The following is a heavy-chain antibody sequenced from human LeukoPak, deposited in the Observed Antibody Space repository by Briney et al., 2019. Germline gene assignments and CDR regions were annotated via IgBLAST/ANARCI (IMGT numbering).Heavy chain of an antibody. CDR2: IIPIFGTA. Sequence: ASVKVSCKASGGTFSSYAISWVRQAPGQGLEWMGGIIPIFGTANYAQKFQGRVTITADKSTSTAYMELRSLRSDDTAVYYCARDGDYDFWSGYYHNWFDPWGQGTLVTVSS. D-gene: IGHD3-3*01. V-gene: IGHV1-69*06. CDR1: GGTFSSYA. J-gene: IGHJ5*02. CDR3: ARDGDYDFWSGYYHNWFDP.